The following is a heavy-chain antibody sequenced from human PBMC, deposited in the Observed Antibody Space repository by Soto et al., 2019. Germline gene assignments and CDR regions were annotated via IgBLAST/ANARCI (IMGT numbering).Heavy chain of an antibody. J-gene: IGHJ6*02. CDR3: ARFVVAVIAFGYQYYGMDA. Sequence: QVQLLQSGAEVKRSGTSVKVSCKAAAGTFRSYAMSWVRQAPGQGLEWMGGIIPMFGTPNYAQNFKGRLTITADESTRTAYMELSSLISEDTAVYYCARFVVAVIAFGYQYYGMDAWGQGTTVTVS. CDR1: AGTFRSYA. V-gene: IGHV1-69*01. CDR2: IIPMFGTP. D-gene: IGHD2-21*01.